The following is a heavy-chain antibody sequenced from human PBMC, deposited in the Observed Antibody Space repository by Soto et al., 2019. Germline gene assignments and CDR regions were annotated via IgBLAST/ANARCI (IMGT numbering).Heavy chain of an antibody. CDR1: GFTFNSYA. CDR2: ISGSGGST. CDR3: ARGHIVVLQTGRGFGRFAS. V-gene: IGHV3-23*01. J-gene: IGHJ5*01. Sequence: PGGSLRLSCAASGFTFNSYAMSWVRQAPGKGLEWVSTISGSGGSTYYADSVKGRVTISRDNSKNTLYLQMNGLRVEDTAVYYCARGHIVVLQTGRGFGRFASWGQGTLVTLSS. D-gene: IGHD2-2*01.